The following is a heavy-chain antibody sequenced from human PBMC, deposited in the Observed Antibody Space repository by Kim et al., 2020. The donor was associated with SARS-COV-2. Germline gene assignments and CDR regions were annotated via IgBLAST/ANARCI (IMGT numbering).Heavy chain of an antibody. CDR1: GFTFSSYA. J-gene: IGHJ4*02. D-gene: IGHD3-10*01. CDR2: ISGSGGST. V-gene: IGHV3-23*01. Sequence: GGSLRLSCAASGFTFSSYAMSWVRQAPGKGLEWVSAISGSGGSTYYADSVKGRFTISRDNSKNTLYLQMNSLRAEDTAVYYCAKDRGHYYGSGSYFYWGQGTLVTVSS. CDR3: AKDRGHYYGSGSYFY.